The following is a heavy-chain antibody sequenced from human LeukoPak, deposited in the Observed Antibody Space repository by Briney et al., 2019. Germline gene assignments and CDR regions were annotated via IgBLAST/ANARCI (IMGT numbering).Heavy chain of an antibody. Sequence: SETLSLTCTVSGDSISSYYWSWLRQPPGKRLEWIGYVSNIEATNYNPSLKSRVTISVDTSKNQFSLRLNSVTAADTAVYYCARPPHYYDTSGYSVWGQGTLVTVSS. CDR2: VSNIEAT. CDR1: GDSISSYY. J-gene: IGHJ4*02. CDR3: ARPPHYYDTSGYSV. V-gene: IGHV4-59*01. D-gene: IGHD3-22*01.